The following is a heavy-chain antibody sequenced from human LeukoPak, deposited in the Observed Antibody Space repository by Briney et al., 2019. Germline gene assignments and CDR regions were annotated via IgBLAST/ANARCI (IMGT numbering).Heavy chain of an antibody. V-gene: IGHV3-48*01. J-gene: IGHJ4*02. CDR3: ARDGRSGPHFDS. Sequence: QAGGSLRLSCAASEFTFSSYSMNWVRQAPGKGLEWVSYITNSGNSKSYADSVKGRFTISRDNTNNSLYLQMNGLRAEDTAVYYCARDGRSGPHFDSWGQGTLVTVSS. D-gene: IGHD1-1*01. CDR1: EFTFSSYS. CDR2: ITNSGNSK.